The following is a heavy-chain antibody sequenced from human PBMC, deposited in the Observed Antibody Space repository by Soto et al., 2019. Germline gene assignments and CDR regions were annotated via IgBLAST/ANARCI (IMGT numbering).Heavy chain of an antibody. V-gene: IGHV4-34*01. CDR3: ARAYSGYDHVNWFDL. CDR2: INHSGST. J-gene: IGHJ5*02. Sequence: QVQLQQWGAGLLKPSETLSLTCAVYGGSFSGYYWSWIRQPPGKGLEWIGEINHSGSTNYNPSLKSRVTISVDTSKNQFSLKPSSVTAADTAVYYCARAYSGYDHVNWFDLWGQGTLVTVSS. CDR1: GGSFSGYY. D-gene: IGHD5-12*01.